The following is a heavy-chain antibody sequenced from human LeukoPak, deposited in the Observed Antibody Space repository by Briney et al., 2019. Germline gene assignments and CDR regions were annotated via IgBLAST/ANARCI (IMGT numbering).Heavy chain of an antibody. D-gene: IGHD3-10*01. V-gene: IGHV3-23*01. Sequence: GGSLRLSCAASGFTFSSYAMSWVRQAPGKGLEWVSAISGSGGSTYYADPVKGRFTISRDNSKNTLYLQMNSLRAEDTAVYYCAKVPLWFGEFRGYYFDYWGQGTLVTVSS. CDR3: AKVPLWFGEFRGYYFDY. J-gene: IGHJ4*02. CDR2: ISGSGGST. CDR1: GFTFSSYA.